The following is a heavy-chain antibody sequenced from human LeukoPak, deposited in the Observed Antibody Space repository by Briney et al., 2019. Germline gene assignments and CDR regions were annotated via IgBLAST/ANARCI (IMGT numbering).Heavy chain of an antibody. Sequence: SETLSLTCTVSGGSISSYYWSWIRQPAGKGLEWIGRIYTSGSTNYNPSLKSRVTMSVDTSKDQFSLKLSSVTAADTAVYYCARDMGFYGDYGFDSWGQGTLVTVSS. CDR2: IYTSGST. D-gene: IGHD4-17*01. CDR1: GGSISSYY. CDR3: ARDMGFYGDYGFDS. V-gene: IGHV4-4*07. J-gene: IGHJ4*02.